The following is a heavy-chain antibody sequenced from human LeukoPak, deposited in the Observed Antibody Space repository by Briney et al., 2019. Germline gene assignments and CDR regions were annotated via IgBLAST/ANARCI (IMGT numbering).Heavy chain of an antibody. V-gene: IGHV4-59*11. CDR1: GGSINSHF. D-gene: IGHD6-19*01. CDR3: AGDSSVWLYVDY. Sequence: SSETLSLTCTVSGGSINSHFWSWIRQPAGKGLEWIGYISYKGSTNYNPSLKSRVTLSIDTSKNQFSLKLTSVTAADTAVYYCAGDSSVWLYVDYWGQGTPVTVSS. CDR2: ISYKGST. J-gene: IGHJ4*02.